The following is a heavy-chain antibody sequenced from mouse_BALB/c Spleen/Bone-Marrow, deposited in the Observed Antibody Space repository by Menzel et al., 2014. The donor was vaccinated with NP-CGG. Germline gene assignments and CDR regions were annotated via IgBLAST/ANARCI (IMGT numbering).Heavy chain of an antibody. CDR2: IRNKANGYTT. CDR1: GFTFTDYY. Sequence: EVKLVESGGGLVQPGGSLRLSCATSGFTFTDYYMSWARQPPGKALEWLGFIRNKANGYTTEYSASVKGRFTISRDNSQSILYLQMNTLRAEDSATYYCARDRGLTYFDYWGQGTTLTVSS. CDR3: ARDRGLTYFDY. V-gene: IGHV7-3*02. J-gene: IGHJ2*01. D-gene: IGHD2-4*01.